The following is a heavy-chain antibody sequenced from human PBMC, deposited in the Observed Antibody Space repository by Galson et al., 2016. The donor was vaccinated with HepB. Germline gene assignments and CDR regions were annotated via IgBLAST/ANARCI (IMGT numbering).Heavy chain of an antibody. CDR2: IKEDGSST. D-gene: IGHD5-12*01. Sequence: SLRLSCAASGFTFSRSWMTWVRQAPGRGLEWLANIKEDGSSTNHVDSVKGRFTSSRDKAKTSLYLQMNSLRAEDTAVYYCAGDHISGRGPFFDYWGQGIPVTVSS. J-gene: IGHJ4*02. CDR3: AGDHISGRGPFFDY. CDR1: GFTFSRSW. V-gene: IGHV3-7*03.